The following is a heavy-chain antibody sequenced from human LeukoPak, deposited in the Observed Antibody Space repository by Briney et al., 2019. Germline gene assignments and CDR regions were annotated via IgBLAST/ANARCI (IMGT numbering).Heavy chain of an antibody. Sequence: GGSLRLSCAASGFTFSSYWMSWVRQAPGKGLEWVANIKQDGSEKYYVDSVKGRFTIPRDNAKNSLYLQINSLRAEDTAVYYCARDFRWPTVTTYYYYYMDVWGKGTTVTVSS. CDR3: ARDFRWPTVTTYYYYYMDV. CDR1: GFTFSSYW. CDR2: IKQDGSEK. V-gene: IGHV3-7*01. J-gene: IGHJ6*03. D-gene: IGHD4-17*01.